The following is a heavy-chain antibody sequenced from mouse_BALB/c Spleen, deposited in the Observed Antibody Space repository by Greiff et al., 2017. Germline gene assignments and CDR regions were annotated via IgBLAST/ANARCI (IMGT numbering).Heavy chain of an antibody. D-gene: IGHD1-1*01. CDR2: IYPGDGDT. CDR3: ARDYYGSSFLYFDY. CDR1: GYAFSSSW. V-gene: IGHV1-82*01. Sequence: QVQLQQSGPELVKPGASVKISCKASGYAFSSSWMNWVKQRPGQGLEWIGRIYPGDGDTNYNGKFKGKATLTADKSSSTAYMQLSSLTSVDSAVYFCARDYYGSSFLYFDYWGQGTTLTVSS. J-gene: IGHJ2*01.